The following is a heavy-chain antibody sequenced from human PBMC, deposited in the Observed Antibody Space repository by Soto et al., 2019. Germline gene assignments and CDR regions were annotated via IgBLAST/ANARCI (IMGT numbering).Heavy chain of an antibody. D-gene: IGHD5-12*01. V-gene: IGHV3-64*04. CDR1: GFTFSDYT. Sequence: GGSLRLSCSASGFTFSDYTMHWVRQAPGKRLEFVSAINNNETNTYYADSVKGRFRISRDNSKNTLYLQMNGLRAEDPAVYYCAREDSRDGYNFYYGMDVWGQGTTVTVSS. CDR2: INNNETNT. J-gene: IGHJ6*02. CDR3: AREDSRDGYNFYYGMDV.